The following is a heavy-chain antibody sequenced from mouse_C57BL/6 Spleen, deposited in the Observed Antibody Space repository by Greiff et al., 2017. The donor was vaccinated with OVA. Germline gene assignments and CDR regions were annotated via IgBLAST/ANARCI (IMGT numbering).Heavy chain of an antibody. CDR1: GYTFTSYW. D-gene: IGHD1-1*01. J-gene: IGHJ1*03. V-gene: IGHV1-5*01. CDR3: TRGVYFGSSWYFDV. Sequence: VQLKQSGTVLARPGASVKMSCKTSGYTFTSYWMHWVKQRPGQGLEWIGAIYPGNSDTSYNQKFKGKAKLTAGTSASTAYMELSSLTNDDSAVYYCTRGVYFGSSWYFDVWGTGTSVTVSS. CDR2: IYPGNSDT.